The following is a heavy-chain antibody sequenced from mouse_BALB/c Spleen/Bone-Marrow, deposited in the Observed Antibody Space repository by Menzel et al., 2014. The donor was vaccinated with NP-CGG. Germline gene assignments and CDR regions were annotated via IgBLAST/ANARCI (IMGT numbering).Heavy chain of an antibody. V-gene: IGHV1-63*02. CDR2: IYPGGGYT. CDR1: SYTFTNYW. D-gene: IGHD2-4*01. Sequence: QVQLQQSGAELVRPGTSVKISCEASSYTFTNYWLGWVKQRPGHGLEWIGDIYPGGGYTDYNEKFKGKATLTADTSSSTAYMQLSSLTSEDSAVYFCARDMITTRAMDYWGQGTSVTVSS. CDR3: ARDMITTRAMDY. J-gene: IGHJ4*01.